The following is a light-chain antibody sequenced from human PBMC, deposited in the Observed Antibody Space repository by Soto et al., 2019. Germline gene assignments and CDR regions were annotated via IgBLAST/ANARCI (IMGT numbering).Light chain of an antibody. J-gene: IGKJ1*01. V-gene: IGKV3-20*01. CDR2: NAF. Sequence: EIVLTQSPGTLSLSPGERATLSCRASQSVSSNSLAWYQQKPGQAPRLLIFNAFNRATGIPDRFSGSGSGTDFTLTISRMEPEDFVVYYCQQYGTSPPTTFGQGTKVEIK. CDR3: QQYGTSPPTT. CDR1: QSVSSNS.